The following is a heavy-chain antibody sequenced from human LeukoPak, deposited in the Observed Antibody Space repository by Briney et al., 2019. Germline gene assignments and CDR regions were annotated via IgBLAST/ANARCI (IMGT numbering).Heavy chain of an antibody. J-gene: IGHJ4*02. CDR3: ARDQNYYDSHYFDY. Sequence: ASVKVSCKASGYTFTGYYMHWVRQAPGQGLEWMGWINPNSGGTNYAQEFQGRVTMTRDTSISTAYMELSRLRSDDTAVYYCARDQNYYDSHYFDYWGQGTLVTVSS. D-gene: IGHD3-22*01. CDR1: GYTFTGYY. CDR2: INPNSGGT. V-gene: IGHV1-2*02.